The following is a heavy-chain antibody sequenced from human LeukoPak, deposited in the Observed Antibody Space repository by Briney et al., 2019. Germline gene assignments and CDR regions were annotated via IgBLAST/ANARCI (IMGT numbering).Heavy chain of an antibody. CDR3: ATDPPYYYDSSGYYGV. CDR1: GYIFTGYY. J-gene: IGHJ6*02. V-gene: IGHV1-2*06. CDR2: INPNTGDT. Sequence: ASVKVSCKASGYIFTGYYIHWVRQAPGQGLEWMGRINPNTGDTNYAQKFQGRVTMTEDTSTDTAYMELSSLRSEDTAVYYCATDPPYYYDSSGYYGVWGQGTTVTVSS. D-gene: IGHD3-22*01.